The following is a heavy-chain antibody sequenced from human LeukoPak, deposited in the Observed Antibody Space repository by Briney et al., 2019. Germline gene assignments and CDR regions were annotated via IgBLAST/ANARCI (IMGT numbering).Heavy chain of an antibody. J-gene: IGHJ4*02. CDR1: GGSITGYY. Sequence: SETLSLTCTVSGGSITGYYWSWIRQPPGKGLEWIGYIYYSGSTNYNPSLKSRLTISVDTSKNQFSLKLSSVTAADTAVYYCARALLLEFPFDYWGQGTLVTVSS. CDR3: ARALLLEFPFDY. V-gene: IGHV4-59*08. CDR2: IYYSGST. D-gene: IGHD3-10*01.